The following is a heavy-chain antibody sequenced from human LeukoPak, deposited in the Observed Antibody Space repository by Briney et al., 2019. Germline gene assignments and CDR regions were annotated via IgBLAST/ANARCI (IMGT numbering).Heavy chain of an antibody. CDR1: GLTLSTYW. J-gene: IGHJ4*02. CDR3: ARAFCPGGSCYGSFDY. Sequence: PGGSLRLSCEASGLTLSTYWIHWVRQGPGKGLEWVSRINGDGSSTSYADSVKGRFTISRDNAESTVYLQMNSLTAEDTAVYHCARAFCPGGSCYGSFDYWGQGTLVTVSS. V-gene: IGHV3-74*01. D-gene: IGHD2-15*01. CDR2: INGDGSST.